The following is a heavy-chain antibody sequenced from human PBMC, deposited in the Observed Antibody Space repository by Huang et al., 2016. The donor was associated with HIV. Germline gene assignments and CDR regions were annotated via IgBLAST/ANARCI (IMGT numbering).Heavy chain of an antibody. J-gene: IGHJ4*02. D-gene: IGHD3-10*01. CDR2: ISYDGREK. CDR3: VKDQGHTFMVRYHFDF. V-gene: IGHV3-30*18. Sequence: QVQLVESGGGVVQPGRSLRLSCAASGFTFSTYGRHWVRQATGKGLEWVTVISYDGREKDYADSVKGRFTSSRDNSNNTLYLQMNSLRADDTAVYYCVKDQGHTFMVRYHFDFWGQGTLVTVSS. CDR1: GFTFSTYG.